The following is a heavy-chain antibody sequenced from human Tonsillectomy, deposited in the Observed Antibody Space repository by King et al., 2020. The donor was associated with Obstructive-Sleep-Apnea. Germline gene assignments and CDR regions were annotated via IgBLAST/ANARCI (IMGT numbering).Heavy chain of an antibody. Sequence: VQLQESGPGLVKPSETLSLTCTVSGGSISSYYWSWIRQPPGKGLEWIGYIYYSGSTNYNPSLKSRVTISVDTSKNQFSLKLSSVTAADTAVYYCARDRVAGYPFDSGGQGPRVT. CDR3: ARDRVAGYPFDS. CDR2: IYYSGST. V-gene: IGHV4-59*01. D-gene: IGHD5-12*01. CDR1: GGSISSYY. J-gene: IGHJ4*02.